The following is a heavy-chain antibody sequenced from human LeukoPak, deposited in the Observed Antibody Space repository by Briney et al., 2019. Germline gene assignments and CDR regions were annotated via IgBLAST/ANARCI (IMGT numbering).Heavy chain of an antibody. CDR3: ARDIGAARSDY. CDR1: GGSISSGDYY. CDR2: IYYSGST. J-gene: IGHJ4*02. Sequence: PSETLSLTCTVSGGSISSGDYYWSWIRRPPGKGLEWIGYIYYSGSTYYNPSLKSRVTISVDTSKNQFSLKLTSVTAADTAVYYCARDIGAARSDYWGQGTLVTVSS. V-gene: IGHV4-30-4*02. D-gene: IGHD6-6*01.